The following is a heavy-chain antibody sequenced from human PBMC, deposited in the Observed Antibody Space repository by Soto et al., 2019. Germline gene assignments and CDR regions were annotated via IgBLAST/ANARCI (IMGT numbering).Heavy chain of an antibody. J-gene: IGHJ4*02. Sequence: GGSLRLSCAASVFTFSSYEMNWVRQAPGKGLEWVSYITSSGTTMYYADSVKGRFTISRDNAKNSLYLQMNSLRAEDTAVYYCARDPLAIVRRIQHFDYWGQGTLVTVSS. V-gene: IGHV3-48*03. CDR3: ARDPLAIVRRIQHFDY. CDR2: ITSSGTTM. CDR1: VFTFSSYE. D-gene: IGHD3-10*01.